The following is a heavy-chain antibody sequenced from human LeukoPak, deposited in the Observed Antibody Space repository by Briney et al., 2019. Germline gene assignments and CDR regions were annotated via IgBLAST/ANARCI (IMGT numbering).Heavy chain of an antibody. CDR2: IYYSGST. CDR1: GGSDINYH. V-gene: IGHV4-39*07. D-gene: IGHD3-16*01. CDR3: TRGAGWLIDY. J-gene: IGHJ4*02. Sequence: PSETLSLTCSVSGGSDINYHWGWIRQPPGKGLEWIGSIYYSGSTYYNPSLKSRVTISVDTSKNQFSLKLSSVTAADTAVYYCTRGAGWLIDYWGQGILVTVSS.